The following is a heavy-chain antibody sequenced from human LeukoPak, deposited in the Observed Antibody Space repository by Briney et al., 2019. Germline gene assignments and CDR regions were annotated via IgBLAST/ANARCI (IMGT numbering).Heavy chain of an antibody. Sequence: SETLSLTCTVSSGSINSDGYYWSWIRQPAGKGLEWIGRVYSSGSANYSPSLKSRVIISIDTSKNQFSLRLSSVTAAATAVYYCARNSYYYYMDVWGKGTTVTVSS. CDR3: ARNSYYYYMDV. V-gene: IGHV4-61*02. J-gene: IGHJ6*03. CDR1: SGSINSDGYY. CDR2: VYSSGSA.